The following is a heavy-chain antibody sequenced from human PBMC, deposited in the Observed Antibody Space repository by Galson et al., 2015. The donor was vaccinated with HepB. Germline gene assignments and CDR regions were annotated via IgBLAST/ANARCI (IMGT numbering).Heavy chain of an antibody. CDR1: GGTFNSYA. D-gene: IGHD2-21*02. CDR3: ARDTVTAAYYYNMDV. CDR2: IIPVYGTP. J-gene: IGHJ6*03. V-gene: IGHV1-69*13. Sequence: SVKVSCKASGGTFNSYAINWVRQAPGQGLEWMGGIIPVYGTPNYAQKFQGRVTITADESTAYMELSSLRSDDTAVYYCARDTVTAAYYYNMDVWGKGTTVTVSS.